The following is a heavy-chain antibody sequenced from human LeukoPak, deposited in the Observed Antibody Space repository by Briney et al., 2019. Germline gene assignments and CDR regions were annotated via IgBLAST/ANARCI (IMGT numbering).Heavy chain of an antibody. CDR1: GYTFTSYG. CDR2: ISAYNGNT. Sequence: ASVRVSCKASGYTFTSYGISWVPQAPGQGLEWMVWISAYNGNTNYAQKLQGRVTMTTDTSTSTAYMEMRSLRYDDTAVYYCARDLGNLLGFGGSPDYWGQGTLVTVSS. J-gene: IGHJ4*02. D-gene: IGHD3-10*01. CDR3: ARDLGNLLGFGGSPDY. V-gene: IGHV1-18*04.